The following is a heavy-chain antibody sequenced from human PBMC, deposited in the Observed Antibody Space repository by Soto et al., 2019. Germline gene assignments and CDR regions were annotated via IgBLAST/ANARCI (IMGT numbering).Heavy chain of an antibody. V-gene: IGHV1-46*01. J-gene: IGHJ4*02. Sequence: QVQLVQSGAEVKKPGASVKVSFKASGYTFTSYYMHWVRQAPGQGLEWMGIINHSGGYTSYAQKFQGRVIMTRDTSTRTVYMEMRSLRFEDTAVYYCARARNYFDYWGKGTLVSVSS. CDR2: INHSGGYT. CDR1: GYTFTSYY. CDR3: ARARNYFDY.